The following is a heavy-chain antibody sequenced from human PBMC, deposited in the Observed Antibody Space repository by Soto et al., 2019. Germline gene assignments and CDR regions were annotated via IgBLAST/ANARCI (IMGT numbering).Heavy chain of an antibody. Sequence: QVQLVQSGAEVKKPGSSVKVSCKASGGTFSSYAISWVRQAPGQGLEWMGGIIPIFGTANYAQKFQGRVTIIADESTSTAYMELSSLRSEDTAVYYCARDRPRYYGSGSFDYWGQGTLVTVSS. CDR1: GGTFSSYA. CDR3: ARDRPRYYGSGSFDY. J-gene: IGHJ4*02. CDR2: IIPIFGTA. V-gene: IGHV1-69*12. D-gene: IGHD3-10*01.